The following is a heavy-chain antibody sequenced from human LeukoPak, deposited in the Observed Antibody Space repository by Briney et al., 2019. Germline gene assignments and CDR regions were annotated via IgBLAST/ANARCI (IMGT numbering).Heavy chain of an antibody. J-gene: IGHJ4*02. V-gene: IGHV1-18*01. CDR1: GNTFTSYG. CDR3: ARDRPFYGSGSPASFDY. CDR2: ISAYNGNT. Sequence: ASVKVSCKASGNTFTSYGISWVRQAPGQGLEWMGWISAYNGNTNYAQKLQGRVTMTTDTSTSTAYMELRSLRSDDTAVYYCARDRPFYGSGSPASFDYWGQGTLVTVSS. D-gene: IGHD3-10*01.